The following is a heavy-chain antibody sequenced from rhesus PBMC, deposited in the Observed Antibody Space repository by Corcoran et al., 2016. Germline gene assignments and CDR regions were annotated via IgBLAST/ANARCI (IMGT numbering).Heavy chain of an antibody. CDR1: GFSLTTTGMG. CDR2: IYWDDDK. J-gene: IGHJ6*01. V-gene: IGHV2-174*01. D-gene: IGHD3S6*01. CDR3: ARGRWDYSTHYYYGFDS. Sequence: QVTLKESGPALVKPTQTLTLTCTFSGFSLTTTGMGVGWILQPPGKALEWLAIIYWDDDKRYNPTLKSRLTMSKDTSKNQVVLKRTNLDLLDTAIYYGARGRWDYSTHYYYGFDSWGQGVVVAVSS.